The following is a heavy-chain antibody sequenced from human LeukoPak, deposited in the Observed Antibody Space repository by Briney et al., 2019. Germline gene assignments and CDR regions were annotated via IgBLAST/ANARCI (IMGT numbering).Heavy chain of an antibody. Sequence: GGSLRLSCEASEFTFSSYWMHWVRQPPGKGLEWVANINEAGVEKYHVDSLKGRFTIFRDNAKNSLYLQMNNLRAEDTAVYYCARELSRTGAFDYWGQGTLVTVSS. CDR2: INEAGVEK. V-gene: IGHV3-7*03. CDR3: ARELSRTGAFDY. CDR1: EFTFSSYW. J-gene: IGHJ4*02. D-gene: IGHD3-10*01.